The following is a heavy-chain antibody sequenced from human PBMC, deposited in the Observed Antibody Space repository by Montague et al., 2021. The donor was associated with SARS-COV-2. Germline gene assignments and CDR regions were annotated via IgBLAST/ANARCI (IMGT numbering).Heavy chain of an antibody. V-gene: IGHV5-51*01. D-gene: IGHD1-14*01. J-gene: IGHJ4*02. CDR2: IYPGDSDT. CDR1: GYRFSSYW. Sequence: QSGAEVKKPGESLKISCKGSGYRFSSYWIGWVRQMSGKGLEWMGIIYPGDSDTRYSPSFQGQVTISADKSITTAYLQWSSLKASDTAMYYCARRIHGTYYFDYWGQGTLVTISS. CDR3: ARRIHGTYYFDY.